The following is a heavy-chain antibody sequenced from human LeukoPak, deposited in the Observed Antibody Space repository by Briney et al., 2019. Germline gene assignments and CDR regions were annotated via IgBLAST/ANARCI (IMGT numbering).Heavy chain of an antibody. D-gene: IGHD3-10*01. CDR2: IYTSGST. CDR1: GGSISSFY. J-gene: IGHJ4*02. V-gene: IGHV4-4*07. Sequence: SETLSLTCTVSGGSISSFYWSWIRQAAGKGLEWIGRIYTSGSTNYNPSLKSRITMSVDTSKNQFSLKLRSVAAADTAVYYCARGSGSYPPLDYCRQGTLVTVSS. CDR3: ARGSGSYPPLDY.